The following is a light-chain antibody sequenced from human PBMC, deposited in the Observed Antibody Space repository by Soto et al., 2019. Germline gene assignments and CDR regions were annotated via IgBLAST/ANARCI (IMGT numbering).Light chain of an antibody. CDR3: SPSTSSSTYV. J-gene: IGLJ1*01. CDR2: SVS. Sequence: QSALTQPASVSGSPGQSITISCTGTSSDIGAYASVSWYQQHPDKDPKLIIYSVSHRTSGVSDRFSGYKSGNTASLTISGLHTEDEADYYCSPSTSSSTYVFGTGTKLTVL. V-gene: IGLV2-14*03. CDR1: SSDIGAYAS.